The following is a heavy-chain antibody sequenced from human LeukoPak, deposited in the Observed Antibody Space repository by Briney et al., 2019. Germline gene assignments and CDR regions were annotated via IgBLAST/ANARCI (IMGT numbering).Heavy chain of an antibody. J-gene: IGHJ4*02. D-gene: IGHD1-26*01. CDR2: IKPDASEK. V-gene: IGHV3-7*03. CDR1: GFPFRTYW. Sequence: PGGSLRLSCAASGFPFRTYWMSWVRQAPGKGLEWVANIKPDASEKYYVASVKGRFTISRDNSKNTLYLQMNSLRAEDTAVYYCAKAGIVGATTRNYFDYWGQGTLVTVSS. CDR3: AKAGIVGATTRNYFDY.